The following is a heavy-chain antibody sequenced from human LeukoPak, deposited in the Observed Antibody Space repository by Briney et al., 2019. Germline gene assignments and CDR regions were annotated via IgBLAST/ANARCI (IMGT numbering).Heavy chain of an antibody. CDR2: ISGSGGST. D-gene: IGHD6-19*01. J-gene: IGHJ4*02. CDR1: GFTFSSYA. CDR3: ARDQASSGYPTNFAY. Sequence: GGSRRLSCAASGFTFSSYAMNWVRQAPGMGLEWASGISGSGGSTYYADSVKGRFTISRDNAKNTLYLQMNSLRVEDTALYYCARDQASSGYPTNFAYWGQGTLVTVSS. V-gene: IGHV3-23*01.